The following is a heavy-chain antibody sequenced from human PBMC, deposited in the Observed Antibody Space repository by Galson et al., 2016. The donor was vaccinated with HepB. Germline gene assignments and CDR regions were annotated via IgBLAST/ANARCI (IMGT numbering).Heavy chain of an antibody. J-gene: IGHJ4*02. CDR3: AVAWGGVATWDYFEY. CDR1: GFTFRNHG. CDR2: IWYDGSNK. Sequence: SLRLSCAASGFTFRNHGMHWVRQAPGKGLEWVVGIWYDGSNKYYPDSVQGRFTISRDNSKDTLYLQMNSLRAEDTAVYYCAVAWGGVATWDYFEYWGQGTLVTVSS. D-gene: IGHD3-3*01. V-gene: IGHV3-33*01.